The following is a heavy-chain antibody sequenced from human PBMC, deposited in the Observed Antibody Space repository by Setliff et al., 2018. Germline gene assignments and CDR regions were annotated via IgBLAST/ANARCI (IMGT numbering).Heavy chain of an antibody. Sequence: ASETLSLTCSVSGGSITSRSYYWGWIRQSPGKGLEWLGTIYYSGTTYYNSSLRSRVSISTDTSENEFSLRLSSVTAADTAVYYCVKPTWAGEVSSPFAFWFESWGQGTLVTVSS. V-gene: IGHV4-39*01. CDR2: IYYSGTT. CDR3: VKPTWAGEVSSPFAFWFES. J-gene: IGHJ5*01. D-gene: IGHD3-3*01. CDR1: GGSITSRSYY.